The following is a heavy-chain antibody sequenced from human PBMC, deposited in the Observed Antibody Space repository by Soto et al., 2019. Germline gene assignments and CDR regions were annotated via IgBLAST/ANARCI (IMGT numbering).Heavy chain of an antibody. J-gene: IGHJ3*02. CDR2: IWYDGSNK. CDR3: ARDPHTMIEARYAFDI. CDR1: GFTFSSYG. Sequence: QVQLVESGGGVVQPGRSLRLSCAASGFTFSSYGMHWVRQAPGKGLEWVAVIWYDGSNKYYADSVKGRFTISRDNSKNTLYLQMNSLRAEDTAVYYCARDPHTMIEARYAFDIWGQGTMVTVSS. D-gene: IGHD3-22*01. V-gene: IGHV3-33*01.